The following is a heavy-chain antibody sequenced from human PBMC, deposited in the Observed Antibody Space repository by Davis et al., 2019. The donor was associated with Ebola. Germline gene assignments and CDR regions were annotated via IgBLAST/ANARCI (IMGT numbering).Heavy chain of an antibody. J-gene: IGHJ4*02. CDR2: IYYTGST. D-gene: IGHD6-19*01. Sequence: PSETLSLTCTVSGGSISSYYWGWIRQPPGKGLEWIGYIYYTGSTNYNPSLKSRVTISVDTSKNQFSLRLSSVTAADTAVYYCARHEPYSWLVFDYWGQGTLVTVSS. CDR1: GGSISSYY. V-gene: IGHV4-59*08. CDR3: ARHEPYSWLVFDY.